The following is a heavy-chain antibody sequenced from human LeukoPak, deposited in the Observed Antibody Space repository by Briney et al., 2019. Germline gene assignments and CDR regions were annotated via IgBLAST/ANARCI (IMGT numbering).Heavy chain of an antibody. CDR3: ARGRTLFDY. D-gene: IGHD1-14*01. CDR2: IKQGGSEK. Sequence: GGSLRLSCAASGFSFTTYWMSWVRQAPGKGLEWVANIKQGGSEKYYVDSVKGRFTISRDNAKNSLYLQMNSLRAEDTAVYYCARGRTLFDYWGQGTLVTVSP. CDR1: GFSFTTYW. V-gene: IGHV3-7*01. J-gene: IGHJ4*02.